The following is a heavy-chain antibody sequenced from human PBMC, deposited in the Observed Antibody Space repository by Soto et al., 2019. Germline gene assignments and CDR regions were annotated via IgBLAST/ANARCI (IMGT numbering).Heavy chain of an antibody. Sequence: GGSLRLPCAASGFTFSSYAMSWVRQAPGKGLEWVSAISGSGGSTYYADSVKGRFTISRDNSKNTLYLQMNSLRAEDTAVYYCAKDPFLYDFWSGSAAFDIWGQGTMVTVSS. CDR1: GFTFSSYA. J-gene: IGHJ3*02. CDR2: ISGSGGST. D-gene: IGHD3-3*01. V-gene: IGHV3-23*01. CDR3: AKDPFLYDFWSGSAAFDI.